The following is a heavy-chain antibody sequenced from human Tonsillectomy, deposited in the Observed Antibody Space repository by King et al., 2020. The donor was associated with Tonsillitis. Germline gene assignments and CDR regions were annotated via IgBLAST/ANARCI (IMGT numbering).Heavy chain of an antibody. D-gene: IGHD3-10*01. Sequence: QLVQSGGGVVHPGGSLRLSCAASGFTFSSYGMHWVRQAPGKGLEWVAFIRYDGSKKYYADSVKGRFTVSRDISKSTLYLQMNSLRAEDTAIYYCAKDPTGGWFGEELNYFDYWGQGTLVTVSS. CDR3: AKDPTGGWFGEELNYFDY. J-gene: IGHJ4*02. CDR1: GFTFSSYG. CDR2: IRYDGSKK. V-gene: IGHV3-30*02.